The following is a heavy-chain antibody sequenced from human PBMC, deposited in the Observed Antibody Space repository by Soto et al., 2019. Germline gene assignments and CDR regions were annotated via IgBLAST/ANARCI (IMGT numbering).Heavy chain of an antibody. CDR2: FDPEDGET. V-gene: IGHV1-24*01. CDR3: ATDGVGSSGWTHDAFDI. Sequence: ASVKVSCKVSGYTLTELSMHWVRQAPGKGLEWMGGFDPEDGETIYAQKFQGRVTMTEDTSTDTAYMELSSLRSEDTAVYYCATDGVGSSGWTHDAFDIWGQGTMVTVSS. D-gene: IGHD6-19*01. CDR1: GYTLTELS. J-gene: IGHJ3*02.